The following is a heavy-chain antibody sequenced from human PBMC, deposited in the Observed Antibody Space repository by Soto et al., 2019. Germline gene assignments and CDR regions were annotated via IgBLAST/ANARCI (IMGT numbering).Heavy chain of an antibody. CDR3: AKWGSGWSRNLDY. J-gene: IGHJ4*02. CDR1: GFTFISYA. CDR2: ISGSGGST. V-gene: IGHV3-23*01. Sequence: PGGSLRLSCASSGFTFISYAMSWVRQAPGKGLEWVSAISGSGGSTYYADSVKGRFTISRDNSKNTLYLQMNSLRAEDTAVYYCAKWGSGWSRNLDYWGQGTLVTVSS. D-gene: IGHD6-19*01.